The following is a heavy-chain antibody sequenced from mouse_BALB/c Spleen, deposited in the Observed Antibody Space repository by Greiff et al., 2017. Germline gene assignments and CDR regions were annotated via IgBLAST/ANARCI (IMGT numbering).Heavy chain of an antibody. D-gene: IGHD3-1*01. CDR2: IWRGGST. CDR3: AKNGGSSGYAMDY. J-gene: IGHJ4*01. CDR1: GFSLTSYG. V-gene: IGHV2-5-1*01. Sequence: QVQLQQSGPSLVQPSQSLSITCTVSGFSLTSYGVHWVRQSPGKGLEWLGVIWRGGSTDYNAAFMSRLSITKDNSKSQVFFKMNSLQADDTAIYYCAKNGGSSGYAMDYWGQGTSVTVSS.